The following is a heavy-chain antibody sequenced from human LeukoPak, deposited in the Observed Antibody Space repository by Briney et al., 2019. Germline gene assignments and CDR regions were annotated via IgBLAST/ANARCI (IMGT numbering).Heavy chain of an antibody. D-gene: IGHD6-13*01. CDR3: ARGVYIAAAQYGY. Sequence: SETLSLTCTVSGGSISSYYWSWLRQPPGKGREWIGYIYYSGTTNYNPSLKSRVTISVDTSKNQFPLKLSSVTAADTAVYYCARGVYIAAAQYGYWGQGTLVTVSS. J-gene: IGHJ4*02. CDR1: GGSISSYY. V-gene: IGHV4-59*01. CDR2: IYYSGTT.